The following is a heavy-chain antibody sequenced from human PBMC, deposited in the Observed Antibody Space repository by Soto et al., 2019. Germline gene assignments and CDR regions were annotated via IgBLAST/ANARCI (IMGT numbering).Heavy chain of an antibody. V-gene: IGHV3-13*05. Sequence: PGGSLRLSGAASGFTFGGYDMHWVRQATGKGLEWVSAIGTAGDPYYPGSVKGRFTISRENAKNSLYLQMNSLRAGDTAVYYCARDLRIAAAGTYYYYYVMDVWGQGTTLTV. D-gene: IGHD6-13*01. CDR1: GFTFGGYD. J-gene: IGHJ6*02. CDR2: IGTAGDP. CDR3: ARDLRIAAAGTYYYYYVMDV.